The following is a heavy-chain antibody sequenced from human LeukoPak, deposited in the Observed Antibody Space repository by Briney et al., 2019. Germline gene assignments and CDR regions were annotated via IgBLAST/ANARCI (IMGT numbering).Heavy chain of an antibody. CDR3: TTSLPHVVDVTTSDGGN. V-gene: IGHV3-66*01. CDR2: IYSGGST. J-gene: IGHJ4*02. D-gene: IGHD2-21*02. CDR1: GFTVSSNY. Sequence: GGSLRLSCAASGFTVSSNYMIWVRQAPGKGLEWVSVIYSGGSTYYADSVKGRFTISRDNAGNSLYLQMNSLRAEDTAVYYCTTSLPHVVDVTTSDGGNWGQGTLVTVSS.